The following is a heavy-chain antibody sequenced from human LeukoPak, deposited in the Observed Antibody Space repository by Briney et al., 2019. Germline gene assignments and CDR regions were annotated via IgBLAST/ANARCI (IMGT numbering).Heavy chain of an antibody. V-gene: IGHV3-23*01. Sequence: GGSLRLSCAASGFTFSRYAMSWGPQAPGKGLECVSAISGSGGSPYYADSAKGRFTISRDSSKNTLFLQMNSLRAEDTAVYYAAKDQGFDYYDGSRGAFDIWGQGTMVTVSS. J-gene: IGHJ3*02. CDR1: GFTFSRYA. D-gene: IGHD3-10*01. CDR3: AKDQGFDYYDGSRGAFDI. CDR2: ISGSGGSP.